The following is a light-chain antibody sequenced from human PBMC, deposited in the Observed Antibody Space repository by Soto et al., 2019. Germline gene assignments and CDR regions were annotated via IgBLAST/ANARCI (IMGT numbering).Light chain of an antibody. V-gene: IGLV2-11*01. CDR1: SSDVESYNL. J-gene: IGLJ1*01. Sequence: QSMLTQPASVSGSPGQSITISCTGTSSDVESYNLVSWYQQHPGKAPKVMIYDVSKRPSGVPDRFSGSKSGNTASLTLSGLQAEDEADYYCCSYAGSYTFYVFGTGTKVTVL. CDR3: CSYAGSYTFYV. CDR2: DVS.